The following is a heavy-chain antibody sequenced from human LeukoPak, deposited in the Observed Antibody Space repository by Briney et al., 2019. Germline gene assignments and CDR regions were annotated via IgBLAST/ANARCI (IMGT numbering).Heavy chain of an antibody. CDR1: GFTFSSYR. CDR2: INSDGSST. CDR3: ARGTGYPYYYYYMDV. D-gene: IGHD1-1*01. V-gene: IGHV3-74*01. Sequence: GGSLRLSCAASGFTFSSYRMHWVRQAPGKGLVWVSRINSDGSSTSYADSVKGRFTISRDNAKNTLYLQMNSPRAEDTAVYYCARGTGYPYYYYYMDVWGKGTTVTVSS. J-gene: IGHJ6*03.